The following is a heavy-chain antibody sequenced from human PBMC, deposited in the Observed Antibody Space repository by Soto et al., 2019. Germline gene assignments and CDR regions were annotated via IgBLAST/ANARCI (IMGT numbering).Heavy chain of an antibody. CDR3: AKAPSSSWYVRAEYFQH. J-gene: IGHJ1*01. CDR1: GFTFSSYA. V-gene: IGHV3-23*01. D-gene: IGHD6-13*01. Sequence: GGSLRLSCAASGFTFSSYAMSWVRQAPGKGLEWVSAISGSGGSTYYADSVKGRFTISRDNSKNTLYLQMNSLRAEDTAVYYCAKAPSSSWYVRAEYFQHWGQGTLVTVSS. CDR2: ISGSGGST.